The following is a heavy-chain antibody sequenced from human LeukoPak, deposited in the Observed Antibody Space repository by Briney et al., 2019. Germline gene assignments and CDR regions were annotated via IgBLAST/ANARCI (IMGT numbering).Heavy chain of an antibody. D-gene: IGHD6-13*01. CDR1: GFTFSNYA. J-gene: IGHJ4*02. CDR3: AQKRPGTYPFDY. CDR2: SGTSGDT. Sequence: GGSLRLSCAASGFTFSNYALNWVRQAPGKGLEWGSASGTSGDTYYADSVRGRFTISRDNAKNMVYLQMSSLRAEDTALYYCAQKRPGTYPFDYWGQGTLVTVSS. V-gene: IGHV3-23*01.